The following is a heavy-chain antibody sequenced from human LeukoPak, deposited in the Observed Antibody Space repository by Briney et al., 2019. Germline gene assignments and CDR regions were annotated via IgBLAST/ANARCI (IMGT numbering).Heavy chain of an antibody. CDR1: GYSFTSYG. V-gene: IGHV1-18*01. CDR3: AREHWDTAMVYVDY. Sequence: ASVKVSCKASGYSFTSYGISWVRQAPGQGLEWMGWISAYNGNTNYAQKLQGRVTMTTDTSTSTAYMELRSLRSDDTAVYYCAREHWDTAMVYVDYWGQGTLVTVSS. CDR2: ISAYNGNT. J-gene: IGHJ4*02. D-gene: IGHD5-18*01.